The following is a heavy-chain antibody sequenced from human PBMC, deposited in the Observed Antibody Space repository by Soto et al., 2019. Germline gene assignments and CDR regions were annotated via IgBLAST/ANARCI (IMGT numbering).Heavy chain of an antibody. CDR2: TYFRSKWYN. D-gene: IGHD3-10*01. CDR3: ARAEGSGSYHN. J-gene: IGHJ4*02. Sequence: PSQTLSLTCAISGDSVSSSGIAWNWIRQSPSRGLGWLGRTYFRSKWYNEYAVSVKSRITINSDTSRNQFSLQLKSVTPEDTAVYYCARAEGSGSYHNWGQGTLVTVSS. CDR1: GDSVSSSGIA. V-gene: IGHV6-1*01.